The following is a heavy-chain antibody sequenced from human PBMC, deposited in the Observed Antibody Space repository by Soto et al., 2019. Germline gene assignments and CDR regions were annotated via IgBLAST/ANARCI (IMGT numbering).Heavy chain of an antibody. CDR2: IKSKTDGGTT. D-gene: IGHD1-26*01. CDR3: ASGRVVGATFEDPTRNQGY. Sequence: EVQLVESGGGLVKPGESLRLSCAASGFTFSNAWMSWVRQAPGKGLEWVGRIKSKTDGGTTDYAAPVKGRFTVSRDDAESRLYRQVERRKSEDAAVYYCASGRVVGATFEDPTRNQGYWGQGTLVTVSS. V-gene: IGHV3-15*01. CDR1: GFTFSNAW. J-gene: IGHJ4*02.